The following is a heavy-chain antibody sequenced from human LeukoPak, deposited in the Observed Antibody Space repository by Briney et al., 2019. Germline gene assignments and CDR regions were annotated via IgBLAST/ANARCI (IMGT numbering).Heavy chain of an antibody. Sequence: SETLSLTCAVYGGSFSGYNWSWIRQPPGKGLEWIGEINHSGSTNYNPSLKSRVTISVDTSKNQFSLKLSSVTAADTAVYYCARGLWRGYFDYWGQGTLVTVSS. CDR1: GGSFSGYN. CDR3: ARGLWRGYFDY. J-gene: IGHJ4*02. CDR2: INHSGST. V-gene: IGHV4-34*01.